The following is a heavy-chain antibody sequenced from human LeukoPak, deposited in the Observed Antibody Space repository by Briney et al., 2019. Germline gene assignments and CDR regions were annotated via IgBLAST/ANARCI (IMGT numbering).Heavy chain of an antibody. J-gene: IGHJ4*02. CDR2: INPSGGST. CDR1: GYTFTSYY. V-gene: IGHV1-46*01. Sequence: ASVKVSCKASGYTFTSYYMHWVRQAPGQGLEWMGIINPSGGSTSYAQKLQGRVTMTRDMSTSTVYMELSSLRSEDTAVYYCARDRKRNSYYYDSSGYYCDYWGQGTLVTVSS. CDR3: ARDRKRNSYYYDSSGYYCDY. D-gene: IGHD3-22*01.